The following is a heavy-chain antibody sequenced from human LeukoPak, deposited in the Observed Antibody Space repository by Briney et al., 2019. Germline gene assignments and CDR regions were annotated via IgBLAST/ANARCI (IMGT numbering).Heavy chain of an antibody. CDR3: ATRIMITFGGVIVEGPFDY. CDR2: ISGSGGST. D-gene: IGHD3-16*02. CDR1: GFIFSDYV. Sequence: GGSLRLSCAGSGFIFSDYVISWVRQAPGKGLEWVSAISGSGGSTYYADSVKGRFTISRDNSKNTLYLQMNSLRAEDTAVYYCATRIMITFGGVIVEGPFDYWGQGTLVTVSS. V-gene: IGHV3-23*01. J-gene: IGHJ4*02.